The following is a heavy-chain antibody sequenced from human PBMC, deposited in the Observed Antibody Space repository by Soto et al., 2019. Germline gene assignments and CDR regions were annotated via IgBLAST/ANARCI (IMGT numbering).Heavy chain of an antibody. J-gene: IGHJ6*02. Sequence: PSETLSLTCTVSGGSISSGDYYWSWIRQPPGKGLEWIGYINHRGSLYYNPSLKSRVSRSVDTSKNQFSLNLSSVTAADTAVYYCARSKRSLALPNIVVVTAIPSHYYSGMDVWGQGTTVTVSS. V-gene: IGHV4-30-4*01. CDR1: GGSISSGDYY. CDR3: ARSKRSLALPNIVVVTAIPSHYYSGMDV. CDR2: INHRGSL. D-gene: IGHD2-21*02.